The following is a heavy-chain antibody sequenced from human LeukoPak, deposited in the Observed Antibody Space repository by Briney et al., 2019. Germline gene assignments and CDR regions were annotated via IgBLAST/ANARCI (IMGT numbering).Heavy chain of an antibody. V-gene: IGHV1-2*02. CDR1: GYTFTGYY. J-gene: IGHJ4*02. CDR3: ARDLPPPYYYDSSVDY. CDR2: INPNSGGT. Sequence: GASVKVSCKASGYTFTGYYMHWVRQAPGQGLEWMGWINPNSGGTNYAQKFQGRVTMTRDTSISTAYMELSRLRSDDTAVYYCARDLPPPYYYDSSVDYWGQGTLVTVSS. D-gene: IGHD3-22*01.